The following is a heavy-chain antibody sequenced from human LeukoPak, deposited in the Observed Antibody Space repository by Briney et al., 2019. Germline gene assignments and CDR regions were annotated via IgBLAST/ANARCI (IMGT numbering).Heavy chain of an antibody. CDR2: ISYDGSNK. CDR1: GFTFSSYA. D-gene: IGHD3-10*01. J-gene: IGHJ6*04. CDR3: ARDWRGGSNKYYYGMDV. V-gene: IGHV3-30*04. Sequence: GRSLRLSCAASGFTFSSYAMHWVRQAPGKGLEWVAVISYDGSNKYYADSVKGRFTISRDHSKNTLYLQMNSLRAEDTAVYYCARDWRGGSNKYYYGMDVWGKGTTVTVSS.